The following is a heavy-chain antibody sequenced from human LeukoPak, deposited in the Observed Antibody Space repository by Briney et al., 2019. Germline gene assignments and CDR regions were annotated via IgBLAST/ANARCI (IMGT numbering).Heavy chain of an antibody. J-gene: IGHJ4*02. CDR2: ISGSGGST. V-gene: IGHV3-23*01. CDR1: GFTFSSYA. Sequence: QSGGSLRLSCAASGFTFSSYAMSWVLQAPGKGLEWVSAISGSGGSTYYADSVKGRFTISRDNSKNTLYLQMNSLRAEDTAVYYCAKDPLGRAYYFDYWGQGTLVTVSS. D-gene: IGHD1-26*01. CDR3: AKDPLGRAYYFDY.